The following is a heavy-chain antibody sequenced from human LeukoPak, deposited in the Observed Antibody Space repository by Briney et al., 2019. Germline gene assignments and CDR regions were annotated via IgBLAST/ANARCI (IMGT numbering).Heavy chain of an antibody. D-gene: IGHD1-7*01. CDR2: IIPILGIA. Sequence: SVKVSCKASGYTFTSYGISWGRQAPGQGLEWMGRIIPILGIANYAQKFQGRVTITADKSTTTAYMELSSLRSEDTAVYYCARASSAGTTSTLDYWGQGTLVTVSS. CDR1: GYTFTSYG. J-gene: IGHJ4*02. V-gene: IGHV1-69*04. CDR3: ARASSAGTTSTLDY.